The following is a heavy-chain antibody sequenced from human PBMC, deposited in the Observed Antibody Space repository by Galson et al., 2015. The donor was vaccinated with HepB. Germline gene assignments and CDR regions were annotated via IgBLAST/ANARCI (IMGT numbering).Heavy chain of an antibody. CDR3: ARGLRISDDSSGYYPPLFDY. V-gene: IGHV4-34*01. CDR2: INHSGST. J-gene: IGHJ4*02. Sequence: SETLSLTCAVYGGSFSGYYWSWIRQPPGKGLEWIGEINHSGSTNYNPSLKSRVTISVDTSKNQFSLKLSSVTAADTAVYYCARGLRISDDSSGYYPPLFDYWGQGTLVTVSS. CDR1: GGSFSGYY. D-gene: IGHD3-22*01.